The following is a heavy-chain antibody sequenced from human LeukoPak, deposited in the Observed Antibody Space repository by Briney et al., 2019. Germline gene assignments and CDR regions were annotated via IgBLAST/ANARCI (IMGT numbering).Heavy chain of an antibody. CDR2: IYSGNII. Sequence: GGSLRLPCAASGFTVSSNYMSWFGRPPGKGWEGVSVIYSGNIIYYADSVKGRFTISRDNPKNTLYLQMSSLRAEDTAVYYCARGWPSPESGYYFDYWGQGTLVTVSS. V-gene: IGHV3-53*01. J-gene: IGHJ4*02. CDR1: GFTVSSNY. CDR3: ARGWPSPESGYYFDY. D-gene: IGHD5-12*01.